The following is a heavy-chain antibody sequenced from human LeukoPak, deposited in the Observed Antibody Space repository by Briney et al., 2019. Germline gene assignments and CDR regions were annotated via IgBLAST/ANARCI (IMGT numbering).Heavy chain of an antibody. CDR3: ARGGSYYVDPFDY. CDR1: GGLISISTYY. CDR2: IYHSGST. V-gene: IGHV4-39*07. D-gene: IGHD1-26*01. Sequence: TSETLSLTCTVSGGLISISTYYWGWIRQSPRKGLEWIGSIYHSGSTYYNPSLKSRVTISVDTSKNQFSLKLNSVTAADTALYYCARGGSYYVDPFDYWGQGTLVTVSS. J-gene: IGHJ4*02.